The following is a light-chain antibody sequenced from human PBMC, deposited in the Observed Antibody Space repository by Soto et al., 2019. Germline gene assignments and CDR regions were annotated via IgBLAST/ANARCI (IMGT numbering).Light chain of an antibody. J-gene: IGKJ5*01. CDR3: QQYTGPSTT. CDR2: GAS. V-gene: IGKV3-20*01. CDR1: QSVSSNY. Sequence: EIILTQSPGTLSLSPGERATLSCRASQSVSSNYLACYQQRPGQAPRLLIYGASTRAAGIPDRFSGSGSGTDFTLTITRLDPEDSAVYFCQQYTGPSTTFGQGTRL.